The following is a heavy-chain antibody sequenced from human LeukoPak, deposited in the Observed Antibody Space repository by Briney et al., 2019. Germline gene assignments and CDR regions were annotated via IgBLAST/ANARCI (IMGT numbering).Heavy chain of an antibody. V-gene: IGHV4-59*11. CDR1: GDSITSHY. Sequence: SETLSLTCTVSGDSITSHYWSWVRQAPGKGLEWMGYIFYSGNTNYNPSLKSRVTISLDTSKKQFSLRLNSVTTADTAVYFCARTGDYSRCTGGCFDPWGQGTLVTVSS. CDR2: IFYSGNT. J-gene: IGHJ5*02. D-gene: IGHD4-11*01. CDR3: ARTGDYSRCTGGCFDP.